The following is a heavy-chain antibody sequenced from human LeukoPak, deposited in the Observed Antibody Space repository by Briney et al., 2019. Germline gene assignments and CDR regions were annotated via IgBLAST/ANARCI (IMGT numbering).Heavy chain of an antibody. V-gene: IGHV3-7*01. D-gene: IGHD1-20*01. J-gene: IGHJ4*02. CDR1: GFTFSIYW. Sequence: GGSLRLSCAASGFTFSIYWMSLVRQAPGKGLEWVANIKQDGSEKYYVDSVKGRFTISRDNAKNSLYLQMNSLRAEDTAVYYCAREGLTGTDYWGQGTLVTVSS. CDR2: IKQDGSEK. CDR3: AREGLTGTDY.